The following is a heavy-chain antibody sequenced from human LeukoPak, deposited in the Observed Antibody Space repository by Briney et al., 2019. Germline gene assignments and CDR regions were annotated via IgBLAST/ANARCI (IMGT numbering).Heavy chain of an antibody. CDR3: AKWDCITMIVVVIGSPYDY. CDR2: ISGSGGST. D-gene: IGHD3-22*01. V-gene: IGHV3-23*01. J-gene: IGHJ4*02. Sequence: GVSLRLSCAASRFTFSSYDMRWAREAPGKGRGGVSDISGSGGSTYYADCVKGRFTIPRDNSTNTLYMQMNCLRVENTTVYYCAKWDCITMIVVVIGSPYDYWGQGTLVTVSS. CDR1: RFTFSSYD.